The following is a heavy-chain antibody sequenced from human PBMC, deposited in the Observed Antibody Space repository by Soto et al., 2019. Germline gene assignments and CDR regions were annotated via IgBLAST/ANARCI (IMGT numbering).Heavy chain of an antibody. V-gene: IGHV3-11*01. CDR1: GLTFSDYY. CDR2: ISSSGSTI. D-gene: IGHD3-22*01. J-gene: IGHJ5*02. Sequence: GGSLRLSCAASGLTFSDYYMSWIRQAPGKGLEWVSYISSSGSTIYYADSVKGRFTISRDNAKNSLYLQMNSLRAEDTAVYYCARTFLGVIASPWFDPWGQGTLVTVS. CDR3: ARTFLGVIASPWFDP.